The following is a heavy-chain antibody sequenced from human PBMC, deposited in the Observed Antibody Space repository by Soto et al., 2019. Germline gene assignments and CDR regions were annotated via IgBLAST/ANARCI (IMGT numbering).Heavy chain of an antibody. D-gene: IGHD6-13*01. CDR2: IYYSGGT. CDR1: GVSISDDLYC. Sequence: TQSLTGLGSGVSISDDLYCWRWLRTHPGKGLEWIGYIYYSGGTYYNPSLKSRVTISVDTSKNQFSLKLSSVTAADTAVYYCARDTWGIESGGTQNGMDVGCQGTT. CDR3: ARDTWGIESGGTQNGMDV. V-gene: IGHV4-31*03. J-gene: IGHJ6*02.